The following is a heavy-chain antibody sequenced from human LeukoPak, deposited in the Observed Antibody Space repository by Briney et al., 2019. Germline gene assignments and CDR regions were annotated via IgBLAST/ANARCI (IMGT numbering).Heavy chain of an antibody. V-gene: IGHV3-48*04. CDR1: GFTFNDYT. CDR3: AREIVGTHKSRFDP. Sequence: GGSLRLSCAASGFTFNDYTLNWVRQAPGKGLEWLSYINSDSSSIYYADSVKGRLTISRDNAKNSLYLQMNSLRAEDTAVYYCAREIVGTHKSRFDPWGQGTLVTVSS. CDR2: INSDSSSI. D-gene: IGHD1-26*01. J-gene: IGHJ5*02.